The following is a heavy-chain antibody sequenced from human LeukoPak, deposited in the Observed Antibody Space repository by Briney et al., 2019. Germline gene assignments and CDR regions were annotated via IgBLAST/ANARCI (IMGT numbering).Heavy chain of an antibody. CDR3: AREGAAAGGMDY. CDR2: ISSSSSTI. D-gene: IGHD6-13*01. Sequence: GGPLRLSCAASGFTYSSYSMNWVRQAPGKGLEWVSYISSSSSTIYFADSVKGRFTISRDNAKYSLYLQMNSLRDEDTAVYYCAREGAAAGGMDYWGQGTLVSVSS. V-gene: IGHV3-48*02. CDR1: GFTYSSYS. J-gene: IGHJ4*02.